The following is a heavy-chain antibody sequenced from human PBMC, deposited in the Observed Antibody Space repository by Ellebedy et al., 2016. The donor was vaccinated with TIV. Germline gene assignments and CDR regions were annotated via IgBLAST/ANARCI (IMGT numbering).Heavy chain of an antibody. CDR2: IKQDGSEK. J-gene: IGHJ2*01. CDR1: GFTFSSYW. CDR3: ARPNYYDSSGYLPNWYFDL. Sequence: GGSLRLXXAASGFTFSSYWMSWVRQAPGKGLEWVANIKQDGSEKYYVDSVKGRFTISRDNAKNSLYLQMNSLRAEDTAVYYCARPNYYDSSGYLPNWYFDLWGRGTLVTVSS. V-gene: IGHV3-7*01. D-gene: IGHD3-22*01.